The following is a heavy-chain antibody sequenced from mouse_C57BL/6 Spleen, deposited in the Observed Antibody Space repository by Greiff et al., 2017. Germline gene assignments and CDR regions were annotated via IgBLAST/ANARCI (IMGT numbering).Heavy chain of an antibody. J-gene: IGHJ3*01. Sequence: QVQLQQSGAELARPGASVKLSCKASGYTFTSYGISWVKQRTGQGLEWIGEIYPRSGNTYYNEKFKGKATLTADKSSSTAYMELRSLTSEDSAVYFCARGGPPYYDYAVFAYWGQGTLVTVSA. CDR1: GYTFTSYG. V-gene: IGHV1-81*01. CDR3: ARGGPPYYDYAVFAY. D-gene: IGHD2-4*01. CDR2: IYPRSGNT.